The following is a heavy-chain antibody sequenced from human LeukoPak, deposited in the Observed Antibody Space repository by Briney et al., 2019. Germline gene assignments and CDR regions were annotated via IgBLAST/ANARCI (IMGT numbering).Heavy chain of an antibody. V-gene: IGHV4-4*02. CDR1: GGSISSSNW. D-gene: IGHD6-19*01. Sequence: PSGTLSLTCAVSGGSISSSNWWSWVRQPPGKGLEWIGEIYHSESTNYNPPLKSRVTISVDKSKNQFSLKLSSVTAADTAVYYCARAHSSGWSRFDYWGQGTLVTVSS. J-gene: IGHJ4*02. CDR3: ARAHSSGWSRFDY. CDR2: IYHSEST.